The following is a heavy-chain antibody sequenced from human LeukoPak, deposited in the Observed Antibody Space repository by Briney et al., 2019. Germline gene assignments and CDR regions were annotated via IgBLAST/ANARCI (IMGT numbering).Heavy chain of an antibody. J-gene: IGHJ6*03. V-gene: IGHV4-34*01. CDR1: GGSFSGYY. CDR3: ASGGPYSSSWSPYYYYYMDV. CDR2: INHSGST. Sequence: SETLSLTCAVYGGSFSGYYWSWIRQPPGKGLEWIGEINHSGSTNYNPSLKSRVTISVDTSKNQFSLKLSSVTAADTAVYYCASGGPYSSSWSPYYYYYMDVWGKGTTVTVSS. D-gene: IGHD6-13*01.